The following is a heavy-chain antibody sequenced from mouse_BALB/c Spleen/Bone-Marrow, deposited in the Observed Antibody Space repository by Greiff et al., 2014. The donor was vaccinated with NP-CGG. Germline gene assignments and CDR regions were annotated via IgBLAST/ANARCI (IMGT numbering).Heavy chain of an antibody. J-gene: IGHJ2*01. CDR1: GFNIKDTY. CDR2: IDPANGNT. D-gene: IGHD1-1*01. Sequence: EVQLQQSGAGLVKPGASVKLSCTASGFNIKDTYMHWVKQRPEQGLEWIGRIDPANGNTKYDPKFQGKATITADTSSNTAYLQLSSLTSEDTAVYYCANYYYGSHFDYWGQGTTLTVSS. CDR3: ANYYYGSHFDY. V-gene: IGHV14-3*02.